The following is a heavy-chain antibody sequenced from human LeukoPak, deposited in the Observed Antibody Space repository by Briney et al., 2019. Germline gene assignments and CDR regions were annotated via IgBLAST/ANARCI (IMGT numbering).Heavy chain of an antibody. J-gene: IGHJ4*02. CDR1: GYTFTGYY. V-gene: IGHV7-4-1*02. CDR3: ARGGTKRARDIDY. CDR2: INTNTGNP. Sequence: GASVKVSCKASGYTFTGYYMHWVRQAPGQGLEWMGWINTNTGNPTYAQGFTGRFVFSLDTSVSTAYLQISSLKAEDTAVYYCARGGTKRARDIDYWGQGTLVTVSS. D-gene: IGHD5-24*01.